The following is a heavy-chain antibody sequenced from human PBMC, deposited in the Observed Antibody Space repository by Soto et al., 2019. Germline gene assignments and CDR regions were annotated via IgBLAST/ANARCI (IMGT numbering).Heavy chain of an antibody. CDR3: ARHGPRRPIAAGDFDY. CDR1: GGSISSYY. J-gene: IGHJ4*02. Sequence: PSETLSLTCTVSGGSISSYYWSWIRQPPGKGLEWIGYIYYSGSTNYNPSLKSRVTISVDTSKNQFSLKLSSVTAADTAVYYCARHGPRRPIAAGDFDYWGQGTLVTVSS. CDR2: IYYSGST. D-gene: IGHD6-13*01. V-gene: IGHV4-59*08.